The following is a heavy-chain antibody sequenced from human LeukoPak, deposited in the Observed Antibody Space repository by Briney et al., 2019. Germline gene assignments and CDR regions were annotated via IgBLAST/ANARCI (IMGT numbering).Heavy chain of an antibody. J-gene: IGHJ5*02. Sequence: SETLSLTCTVSGGSISSHYWSWVRQPPGKGLEWIGYIYCSGSTYYNLSLKSRVTISVDTSKNQFSLKLSSVTAADTAGYYCAGTPLRYFDWYYREWFDPWGQGTLVTVSS. CDR3: AGTPLRYFDWYYREWFDP. D-gene: IGHD3-9*01. CDR2: IYCSGST. CDR1: GGSISSHY. V-gene: IGHV4-59*11.